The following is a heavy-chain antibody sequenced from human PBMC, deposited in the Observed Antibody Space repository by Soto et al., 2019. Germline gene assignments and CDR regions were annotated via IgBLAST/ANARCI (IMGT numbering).Heavy chain of an antibody. CDR2: IDPGDSNT. J-gene: IGHJ6*02. CDR1: GYSFNTFW. D-gene: IGHD2-15*01. Sequence: GESLKISCKTSGYSFNTFWISWVRQVPGKGLGWMGRIDPGDSNTNYSPSLQGHVTLSVDKSIGTAYLQWSSLKASDTGIYYCARQGGYYYYGMDVWGQGTAVTVSS. CDR3: ARQGGYYYYGMDV. V-gene: IGHV5-10-1*01.